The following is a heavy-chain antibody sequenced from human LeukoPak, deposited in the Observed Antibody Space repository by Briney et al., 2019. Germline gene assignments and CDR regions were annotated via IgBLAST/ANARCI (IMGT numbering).Heavy chain of an antibody. CDR2: INPNSGGT. V-gene: IGHV1-2*02. Sequence: ASVKVSCKASGYTFTGYYMHWVRQAPGQGLEWMGWINPNSGGTNYAQKFQGRVTMTRDTSISTAYMELSRLRSDDTAGYYCARVPRGDYGLDYWGQGTLVTVSS. CDR1: GYTFTGYY. CDR3: ARVPRGDYGLDY. D-gene: IGHD3-10*01. J-gene: IGHJ4*02.